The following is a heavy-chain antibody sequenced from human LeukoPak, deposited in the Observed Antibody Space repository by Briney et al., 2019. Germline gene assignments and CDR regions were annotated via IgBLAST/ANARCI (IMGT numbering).Heavy chain of an antibody. CDR3: ARASSWPFDY. V-gene: IGHV4-4*07. CDR2: IYSSGSS. CDR1: GGSISSYY. D-gene: IGHD6-13*01. Sequence: SETPSLTCTVSGGSISSYYCSWIRQPAGKGLEWIGRIYSSGSSNYNPSLKSRVTMSVDTSKNQSSLKLTSVTAADTAVYYCARASSWPFDYWGQGILVTVSS. J-gene: IGHJ4*02.